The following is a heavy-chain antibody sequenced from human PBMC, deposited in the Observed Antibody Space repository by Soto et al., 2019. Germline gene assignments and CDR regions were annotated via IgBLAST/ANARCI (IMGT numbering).Heavy chain of an antibody. V-gene: IGHV3-23*01. CDR3: AKDARWCREVSRSYYGMDV. CDR1: GFTFSSYA. CDR2: ISGSCGST. Sequence: GSLRLSCSASGFTFSSYAMSWVRQAPGKGLEWVSAISGSCGSTYYADSVKGRFTISRDNSKNTPYLQMHRLRAEDTAVYYCAKDARWCREVSRSYYGMDVWGQGTTVTVSS. J-gene: IGHJ6*02. D-gene: IGHD2-8*01.